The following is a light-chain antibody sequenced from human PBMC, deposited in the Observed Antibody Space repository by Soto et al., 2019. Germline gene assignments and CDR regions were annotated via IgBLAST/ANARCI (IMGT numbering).Light chain of an antibody. CDR2: DVS. J-gene: IGLJ3*02. CDR1: SGDVGGYSY. V-gene: IGLV2-11*01. CDR3: CSYAGTYTSINWV. Sequence: QSALTQPRSVSGSPGQSVTISCTGTSGDVGGYSYVSWYQQHPGKAPKLMISDVSKRPSGVPDRFSGSKSGNTASLTISGLQAEDEADYHCCSYAGTYTSINWVFGVGTKLTVL.